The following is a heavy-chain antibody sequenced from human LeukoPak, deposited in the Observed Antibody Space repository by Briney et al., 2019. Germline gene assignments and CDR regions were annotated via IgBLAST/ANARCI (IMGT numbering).Heavy chain of an antibody. D-gene: IGHD3-9*01. J-gene: IGHJ6*04. CDR1: GFTFSSYA. Sequence: GSLRLSCAASGFTFSSYAMSWVRPAPGEGVEWVSAINGRGGGIYSVDSVKGRVSISRDNSKNTLYLQMNSLRAEDTAVYYCAKTLVGHDILTTSHFPYYYGMDVWGKGTTVTVSS. CDR3: AKTLVGHDILTTSHFPYYYGMDV. V-gene: IGHV3-23*01. CDR2: INGRGGGI.